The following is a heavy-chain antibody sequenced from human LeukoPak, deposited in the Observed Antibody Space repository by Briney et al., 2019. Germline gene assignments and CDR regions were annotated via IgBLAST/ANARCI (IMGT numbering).Heavy chain of an antibody. V-gene: IGHV3-30*18. Sequence: ERSLRLSCAASGFTFSSYGMHWVRQAPGKGLEWVAVISYDGSNKYYADSVKGRFTISRDNSKNTLYLQMNSLRAEDTAVYYCAKDGPPWIQLAPYYSYGMDVWGQGTTVTVSS. CDR2: ISYDGSNK. D-gene: IGHD5-18*01. J-gene: IGHJ6*02. CDR1: GFTFSSYG. CDR3: AKDGPPWIQLAPYYSYGMDV.